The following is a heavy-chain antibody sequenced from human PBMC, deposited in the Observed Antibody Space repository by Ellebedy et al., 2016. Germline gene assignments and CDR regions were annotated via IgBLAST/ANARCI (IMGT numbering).Heavy chain of an antibody. CDR3: AKGAVWFGAFGMDF. V-gene: IGHV1-8*02. CDR1: GGTFSSYA. Sequence: ASVKVSCKASGGTFSSYAMTWVRQAPGQGLEWMGWMNPASGDTVYAQRFHGRVVMTRATSINTAYMELSSLTSEDTAVYYCAKGAVWFGAFGMDFWGQGTTVTVSS. D-gene: IGHD3-10*01. J-gene: IGHJ6*02. CDR2: MNPASGDT.